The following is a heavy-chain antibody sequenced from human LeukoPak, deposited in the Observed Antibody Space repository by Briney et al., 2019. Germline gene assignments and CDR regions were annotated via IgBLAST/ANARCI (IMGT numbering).Heavy chain of an antibody. Sequence: SGPTLVKPTQTLTLTCTFSGFSLSTSGVGVGWIRQPPGKALEWLALIYWDDDKRYSPSLKSRLTITKDTSKSQVVLTMTNMDPVDTATYYCAHLPTYYDFWSGYLFDYWGQGTLVTVSS. J-gene: IGHJ4*02. CDR1: GFSLSTSGVG. CDR2: IYWDDDK. D-gene: IGHD3-3*01. CDR3: AHLPTYYDFWSGYLFDY. V-gene: IGHV2-5*02.